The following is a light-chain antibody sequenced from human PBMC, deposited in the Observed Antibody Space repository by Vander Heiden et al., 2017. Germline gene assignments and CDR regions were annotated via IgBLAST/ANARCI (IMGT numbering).Light chain of an antibody. CDR2: GHT. CDR1: SLRRFY. V-gene: IGLV3-19*01. J-gene: IGLJ3*02. Sequence: SSELTQDPAVSVALGQTVRITCQGDSLRRFYANWYQQKPGQAPVLVLYGHTNRPSGIPDRFSGSRSGTIASLTISGAQAEDEADYYCNSRDSSGTRVFGGGTKVTVL. CDR3: NSRDSSGTRV.